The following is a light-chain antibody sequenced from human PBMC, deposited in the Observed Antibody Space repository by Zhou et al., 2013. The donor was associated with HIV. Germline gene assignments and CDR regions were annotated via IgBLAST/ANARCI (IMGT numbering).Light chain of an antibody. CDR2: DAS. V-gene: IGKV3-11*01. CDR1: QSVNSSY. J-gene: IGKJ3*01. Sequence: EIVLTQSPGTLSLSPGERATLSCRASQSVNSSYLGWYQQKPGQPPRLLIYDASNRTTAIPARFSGSGSGTDFTLTISSLEPEDFAVYYCQQRTDWPLTFGPGTAVDIK. CDR3: QQRTDWPLT.